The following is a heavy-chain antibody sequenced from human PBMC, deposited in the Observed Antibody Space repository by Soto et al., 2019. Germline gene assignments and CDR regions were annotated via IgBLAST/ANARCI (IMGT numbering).Heavy chain of an antibody. D-gene: IGHD1-26*01. Sequence: PGGSLRLSCAASGFTFSSYAMSWVRQAPGKGLEWVSAISGSGGSTYYADSEKGRFTISRDNSKNTLYLQLNSFRAEDTAVYYCAKDRYIVGATNFDYWGQGTLVTVSS. CDR3: AKDRYIVGATNFDY. CDR2: ISGSGGST. CDR1: GFTFSSYA. J-gene: IGHJ4*02. V-gene: IGHV3-23*01.